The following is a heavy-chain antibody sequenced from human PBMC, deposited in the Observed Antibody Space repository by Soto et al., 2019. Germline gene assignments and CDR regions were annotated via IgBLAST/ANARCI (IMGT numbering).Heavy chain of an antibody. J-gene: IGHJ2*01. CDR1: GGSISSDY. CDR3: ARYNWYFDL. V-gene: IGHV4-59*08. Sequence: QVQLQESGPGLEKPSETLSLTCTVSGGSISSDYWSWIRQPQGQGLAWYVFIYYSGSTNYNPSLRSRGPTSVDTSKNQFSLKLISVTAADKAVYYCARYNWYFDLWGRGTLVTVSS. CDR2: IYYSGST.